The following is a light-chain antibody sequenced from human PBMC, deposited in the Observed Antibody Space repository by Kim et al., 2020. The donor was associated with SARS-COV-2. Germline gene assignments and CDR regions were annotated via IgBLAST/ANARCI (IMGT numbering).Light chain of an antibody. J-gene: IGLJ2*01. CDR1: VSNIGRNY. CDR2: RDN. CDR3: ASWDGSLDTRI. Sequence: GQRVTISSSGTVSNIGRNYVYWYQQLPGMAPKLLICRDNQRPSGVPDRFSGSKSGTSAALAISGLRSEDEADYYCASWDGSLDTRIFGGGTQLTVL. V-gene: IGLV1-47*01.